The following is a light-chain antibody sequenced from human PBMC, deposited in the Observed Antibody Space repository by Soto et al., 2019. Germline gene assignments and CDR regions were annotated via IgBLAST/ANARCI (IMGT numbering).Light chain of an antibody. V-gene: IGKV3-20*01. CDR3: QQYDTSPRT. CDR2: GAS. J-gene: IGKJ1*01. CDR1: QSVSSNY. Sequence: EIGLTQSPGTLSLSPGERATLSCRASQSVSSNYLAWYQQKRGQAPRLLIYGASSRATGIPTRFSGSGSGTDFTLTISRLKPEDFAVYYCQQYDTSPRTFGQGTKVEI.